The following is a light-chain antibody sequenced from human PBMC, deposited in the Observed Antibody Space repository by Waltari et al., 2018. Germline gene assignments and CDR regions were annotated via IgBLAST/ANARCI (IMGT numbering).Light chain of an antibody. CDR2: GKD. Sequence: SSELTQDPAVSVALGQTVPITCHGYSLRRYNASWYQQKPGPAPVLVIYGKDSRPSGIPDRFSGSSSGTTASLTITGAQAEDDAHYYCHSRDSSVNHLRNVFGTGTKVTVL. J-gene: IGLJ1*01. CDR1: SLRRYN. CDR3: HSRDSSVNHLRNV. V-gene: IGLV3-19*01.